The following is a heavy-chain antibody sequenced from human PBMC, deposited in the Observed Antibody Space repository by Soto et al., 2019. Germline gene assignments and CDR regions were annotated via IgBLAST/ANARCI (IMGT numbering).Heavy chain of an antibody. Sequence: GGSLRLSCAASGFTFSSYSMNWVRQAPGKGLEWVSYISSSSSTIYYADSVKGRFTISRDNSKNTLYLQMNSLRAEDTAVYYCAKNYDSSGYYLELYDYWGQGTLVTVSS. CDR1: GFTFSSYS. CDR3: AKNYDSSGYYLELYDY. V-gene: IGHV3-48*01. CDR2: ISSSSSTI. D-gene: IGHD3-22*01. J-gene: IGHJ4*02.